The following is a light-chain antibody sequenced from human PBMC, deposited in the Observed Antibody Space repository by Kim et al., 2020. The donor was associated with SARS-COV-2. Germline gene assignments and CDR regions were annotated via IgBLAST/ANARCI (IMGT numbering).Light chain of an antibody. CDR3: SSYAGTNNLV. J-gene: IGLJ2*01. V-gene: IGLV2-8*01. CDR2: EVN. Sequence: GQSVAISCTGTSSDIGGYNYVSWYQQYPGKAPKLMIYEVNKRPSGVPDRFSGSKSGNTASLTVSGLQAEDEADYYCSSYAGTNNLVFGGGTKLTVL. CDR1: SSDIGGYNY.